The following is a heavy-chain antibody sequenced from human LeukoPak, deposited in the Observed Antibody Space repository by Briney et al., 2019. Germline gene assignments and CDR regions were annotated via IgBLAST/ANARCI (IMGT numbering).Heavy chain of an antibody. V-gene: IGHV4-34*01. Sequence: PSETLSLTCAVYGGSFSGYYWSWIRRPPGKGLEWIGEINHSGSTNYNPSLKSRVTISVDTSKNQFSLKLSSVTAADTAVYYCALSIAARLDAFDIWGQGTMVTVSS. J-gene: IGHJ3*02. CDR3: ALSIAARLDAFDI. CDR1: GGSFSGYY. D-gene: IGHD6-6*01. CDR2: INHSGST.